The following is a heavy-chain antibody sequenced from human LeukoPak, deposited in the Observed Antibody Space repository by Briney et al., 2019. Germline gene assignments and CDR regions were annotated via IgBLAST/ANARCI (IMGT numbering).Heavy chain of an antibody. CDR2: ISHSGSS. J-gene: IGHJ4*02. Sequence: SETLSLTCAVSGYSISSGYFWAWIRQPPGKGLEWIGSISHSGSSYSKPSLKSRVIISVDTSNNQFSLKLTSVTAADTATYYCARDGYYYDGSFEYWGQGVRVAVSS. D-gene: IGHD3-22*01. CDR1: GYSISSGYF. CDR3: ARDGYYYDGSFEY. V-gene: IGHV4-38-2*02.